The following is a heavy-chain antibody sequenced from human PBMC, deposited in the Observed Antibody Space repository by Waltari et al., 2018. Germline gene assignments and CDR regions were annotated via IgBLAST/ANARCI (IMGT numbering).Heavy chain of an antibody. D-gene: IGHD3-10*01. V-gene: IGHV4-59*01. CDR2: AYFSGTT. CDR3: ARGGLRYYDSGSQPYNWFGP. J-gene: IGHJ5*02. Sequence: QVQLQESGPGLVKPSETLSLTCTVSNGSINTFYWRWLRQPPGKGLEWIGYAYFSGTTTYNPSLKSRVTISVDTSKNQFSLKLTSVTAADTATYYCARGGLRYYDSGSQPYNWFGPWGQGIMVSVSS. CDR1: NGSINTFY.